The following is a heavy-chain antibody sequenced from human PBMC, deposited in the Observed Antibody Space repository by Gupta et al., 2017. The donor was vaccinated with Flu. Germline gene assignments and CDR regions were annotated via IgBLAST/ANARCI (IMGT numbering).Heavy chain of an antibody. D-gene: IGHD1-1*01. CDR1: GFSIEKYG. V-gene: IGHV3-30*18. J-gene: IGHJ3*01. Sequence: QVQLVESGGVEVQPGGSLRLSCAVSGFSIEKYGMHWVRQAPGKGLEGVAVISFDGNKKVYGDSVRGRFAISRDNARNTLSLYMSRLETEDTALYYCAKRRGATIDDSFDVWGHGTMVTVSS. CDR3: AKRRGATIDDSFDV. CDR2: ISFDGNKK.